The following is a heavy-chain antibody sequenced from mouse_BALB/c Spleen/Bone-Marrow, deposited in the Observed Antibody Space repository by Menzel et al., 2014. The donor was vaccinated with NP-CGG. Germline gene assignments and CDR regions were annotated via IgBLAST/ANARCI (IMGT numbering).Heavy chain of an antibody. CDR1: GYTFTSYW. J-gene: IGHJ4*01. V-gene: IGHV1S127*01. Sequence: QVQLQQSGAELVKPGASVKMSCKASGYTFTSYWMHWVKQRPGQGLEWIGVIDPSDSYTSYNQKFKGKVTLTVDTSSSTAYMQLSSLTSEDSAVYYCTRRGYYAMDCWGQGTSVTVSS. CDR3: TRRGYYAMDC. CDR2: IDPSDSYT.